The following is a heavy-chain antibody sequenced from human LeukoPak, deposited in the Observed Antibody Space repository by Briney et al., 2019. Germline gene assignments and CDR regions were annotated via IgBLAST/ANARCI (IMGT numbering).Heavy chain of an antibody. CDR3: VRFRTSYLGLIDP. D-gene: IGHD6-6*01. V-gene: IGHV4-59*12. Sequence: SETLSLTCTVSGGSISSYYWSWIRQPPGQGLEWIGYIYCSGSTNYNPSLKSRVTISVDTSKNQFSLRLSSVTAADTAVYYCVRFRTSYLGLIDPWGQGTLVTVSS. CDR2: IYCSGST. J-gene: IGHJ5*02. CDR1: GGSISSYY.